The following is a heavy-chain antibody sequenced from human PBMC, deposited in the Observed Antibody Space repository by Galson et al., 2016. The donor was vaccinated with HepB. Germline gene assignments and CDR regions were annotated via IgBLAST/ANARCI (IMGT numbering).Heavy chain of an antibody. D-gene: IGHD6-13*01. CDR1: GYSFTTYW. CDR3: ARTVSIAAAGGADY. CDR2: IYPGDSDT. J-gene: IGHJ4*02. Sequence: QSGAEVKTPGESLKIFCKGSGYSFTTYWIGWVRQMPGKGLEWMGMIYPGDSDTRYSPSFQGQVTISADQSINTAYLQWSSLKASDTAMYYCARTVSIAAAGGADYWGQGTLVTVSS. V-gene: IGHV5-51*01.